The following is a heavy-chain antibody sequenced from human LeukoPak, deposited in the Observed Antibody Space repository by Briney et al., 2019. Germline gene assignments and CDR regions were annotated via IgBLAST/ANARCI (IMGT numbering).Heavy chain of an antibody. D-gene: IGHD2-15*01. Sequence: GRSLRLSCAASGFSFSNYGMHWVRQAPGKGLEWVAVIWFDGSKKYYADSVKGRFTISRDNSKNTLFLQMNSLRVGDTAVYYCARDNVVAAGCYYGMDVWGQGTTVTVSS. CDR2: IWFDGSKK. J-gene: IGHJ6*02. CDR3: ARDNVVAAGCYYGMDV. CDR1: GFSFSNYG. V-gene: IGHV3-33*01.